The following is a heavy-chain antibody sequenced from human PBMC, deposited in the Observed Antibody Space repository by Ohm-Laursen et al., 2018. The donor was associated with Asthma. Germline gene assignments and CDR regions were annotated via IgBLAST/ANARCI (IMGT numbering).Heavy chain of an antibody. V-gene: IGHV1-2*04. Sequence: ASVKVSCKASGYTFTGYYMHWVRQAPGQGLEWMGRINPNSGGTNYAQKFQGWVTMTRDTSISTAYMELSRLRSDDTAVYYCARELHDYGDYVDAFDIWGQGTMVTVSS. CDR1: GYTFTGYY. CDR2: INPNSGGT. D-gene: IGHD4-17*01. CDR3: ARELHDYGDYVDAFDI. J-gene: IGHJ3*02.